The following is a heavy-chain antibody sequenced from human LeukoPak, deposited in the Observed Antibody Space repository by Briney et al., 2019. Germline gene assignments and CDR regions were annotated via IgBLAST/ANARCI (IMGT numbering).Heavy chain of an antibody. CDR2: IYYSGST. CDR3: ARHLFYCSTTSCYSLFDY. J-gene: IGHJ4*02. D-gene: IGHD2-2*01. CDR1: GVPISRNSYY. Sequence: PSETLSLTCTVSGVPISRNSYYWGWIRQPPGKGLEWIGTIYYSGSTYYDPSLKSRVTISVDTSNNQFSLKLSSVTAADTAVYYCARHLFYCSTTSCYSLFDYWGQGTLVTVSS. V-gene: IGHV4-39*01.